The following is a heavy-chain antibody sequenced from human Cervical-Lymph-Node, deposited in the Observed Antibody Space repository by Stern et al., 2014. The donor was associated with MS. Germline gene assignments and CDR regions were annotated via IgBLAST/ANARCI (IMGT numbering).Heavy chain of an antibody. Sequence: QEQLGQSGAEVKKPGSSMKVSCKASGGTFSTFDIIWVRQAPGQGLELLGGISPLFGTTNYVQKFQGRVTMTADESTSTAYMELNSLRSEDTAVYYCARHQGGIAANWGQGTLVTVSS. CDR3: ARHQGGIAAN. D-gene: IGHD6-13*01. V-gene: IGHV1-69*01. J-gene: IGHJ4*02. CDR1: GGTFSTFD. CDR2: ISPLFGTT.